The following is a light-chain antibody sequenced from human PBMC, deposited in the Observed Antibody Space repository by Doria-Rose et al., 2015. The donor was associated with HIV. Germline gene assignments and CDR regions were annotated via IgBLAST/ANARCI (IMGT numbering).Light chain of an antibody. J-gene: IGKJ1*01. CDR1: QGISRY. Sequence: TQSPSFLSASVGVRVTITCRASQGISRYLAWYQQKPGKAPTLLIFGASTLQSGVPSRFSGSGSATEFTLTISSLQPEDFATYDCQQFDSFPRTFGQGTKVELK. CDR2: GAS. V-gene: IGKV1-9*01. CDR3: QQFDSFPRT.